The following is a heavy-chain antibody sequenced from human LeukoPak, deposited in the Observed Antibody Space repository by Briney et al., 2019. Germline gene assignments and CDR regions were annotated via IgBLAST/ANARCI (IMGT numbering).Heavy chain of an antibody. J-gene: IGHJ6*03. CDR2: ISRSSSYI. CDR1: GFTFSSYS. D-gene: IGHD3-10*01. V-gene: IGHV3-21*01. Sequence: GGSLRLSCAASGFTFSSYSMNWVRQAPGKGLEWVSSISRSSSYIDYADSVKGRFTISRDNAKNSLYLQMNSLRAEDTAVYYCTTEIIGYYYMDVWGKGTTVTVSS. CDR3: TTEIIGYYYMDV.